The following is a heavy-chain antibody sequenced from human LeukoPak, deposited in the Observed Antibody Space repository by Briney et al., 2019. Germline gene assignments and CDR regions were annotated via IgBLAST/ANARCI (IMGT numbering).Heavy chain of an antibody. J-gene: IGHJ4*02. D-gene: IGHD6-19*01. CDR1: RFTLSSYV. CDR2: IWYDGSNK. Sequence: PGGSLRLSRAAPRFTLSSYVMHWVRQAPGKGRERVAVIWYDGSNKYYADSVKGRFTISRDNSKNTLYLQMNSLRAEDTAVYYCARDGSSGWYWVDYWGQGTLVTVSS. CDR3: ARDGSSGWYWVDY. V-gene: IGHV3-33*01.